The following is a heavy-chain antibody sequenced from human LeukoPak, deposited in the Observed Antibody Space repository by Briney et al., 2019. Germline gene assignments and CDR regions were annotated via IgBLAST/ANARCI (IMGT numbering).Heavy chain of an antibody. Sequence: SETLSLTCTVSGGSISGHFWSWIRQPPGKGLEWNGVIYYSGTTNYNPSLESRVTISLVTSKNQFSLKLSSVTAADAAIYYCARQTFTFGGLKILDSWGQGTLITVTS. CDR1: GGSISGHF. D-gene: IGHD3-16*01. CDR3: ARQTFTFGGLKILDS. V-gene: IGHV4-59*11. J-gene: IGHJ4*02. CDR2: IYYSGTT.